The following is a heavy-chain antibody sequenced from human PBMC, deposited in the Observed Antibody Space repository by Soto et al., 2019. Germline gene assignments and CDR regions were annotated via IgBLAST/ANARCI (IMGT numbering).Heavy chain of an antibody. V-gene: IGHV3-30-3*01. CDR3: ARTPRGQWELPYYYYGMDV. J-gene: IGHJ6*02. CDR2: ISYDGSNK. D-gene: IGHD1-26*01. CDR1: GFTFSSYA. Sequence: QVQLVEYGGGVVQPGRSLRLSCAASGFTFSSYAMHWVRQAPGKGLEWVAVISYDGSNKYYADSVKGRFTISRDNSKNTLYLQMNSLRAEDTAVYYCARTPRGQWELPYYYYGMDVWGQGTTVTVSS.